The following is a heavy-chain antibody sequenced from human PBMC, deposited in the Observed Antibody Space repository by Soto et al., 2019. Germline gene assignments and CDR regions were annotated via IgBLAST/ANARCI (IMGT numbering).Heavy chain of an antibody. D-gene: IGHD5-18*01. CDR2: IYYSGST. J-gene: IGHJ6*02. CDR3: ARGAAASFYYNYYGMDV. Sequence: QVQLQESGPGLAKPSQTLSLTCTVSGASISRDDFYWSWIRQPPGKGLEWIGYIYYSGSTYYSPSLKSRVTISVDASRNQFSLNLSSVTAADAAVYYCARGAAASFYYNYYGMDVWGQGTTVTVSS. CDR1: GASISRDDFY. V-gene: IGHV4-30-4*01.